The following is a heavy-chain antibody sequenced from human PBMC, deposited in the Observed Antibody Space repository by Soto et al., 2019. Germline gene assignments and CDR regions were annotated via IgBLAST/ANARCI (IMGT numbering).Heavy chain of an antibody. CDR3: ARSGRLHNYGMDV. CDR2: IYYSGST. J-gene: IGHJ6*02. V-gene: IGHV4-59*01. Sequence: ASETLSLTYSVAGGSSSSYDGSWIRQPPGKGLEWIGYIYYSGSTNYNPSLKSRVTISVDTSKNQFSLKLSSVTAADTAVYYCARSGRLHNYGMDVWGQGTTVTVSS. D-gene: IGHD4-4*01. CDR1: GGSSSSYD.